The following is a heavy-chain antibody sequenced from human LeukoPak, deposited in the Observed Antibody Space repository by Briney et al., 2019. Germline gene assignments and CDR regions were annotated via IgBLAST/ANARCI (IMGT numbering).Heavy chain of an antibody. J-gene: IGHJ4*02. D-gene: IGHD1-26*01. CDR2: IYTSGST. Sequence: PSQTLSLTCTVSGGSISSGSYYWSWIRQPAGKGLEWIGRIYTSGSTNYNPSLKSRVTISVDRSKNQFSLKLSSVTAADTAVYYCARSGGSYFPVDYWGQGTLVTVSS. CDR3: ARSGGSYFPVDY. V-gene: IGHV4-61*02. CDR1: GGSISSGSYY.